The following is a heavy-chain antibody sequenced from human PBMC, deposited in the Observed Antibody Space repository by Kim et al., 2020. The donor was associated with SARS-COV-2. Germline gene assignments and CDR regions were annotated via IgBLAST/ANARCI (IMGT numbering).Heavy chain of an antibody. V-gene: IGHV1-3*04. J-gene: IGHJ6*02. CDR3: ARQSNMDV. Sequence: ASVKVSCKASGYTFTSSGISWARQAPGQRLEWMGWINTANGNTKYSQKFQDRVTISRDTSARTAYMELNILRSEDAAVYYCARQSNMDVWGQGTPVTVSS. CDR2: INTANGNT. CDR1: GYTFTSSG.